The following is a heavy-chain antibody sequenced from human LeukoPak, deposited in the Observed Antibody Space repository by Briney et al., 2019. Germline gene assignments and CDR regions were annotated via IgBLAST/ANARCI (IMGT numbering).Heavy chain of an antibody. J-gene: IGHJ4*02. D-gene: IGHD3-16*01. CDR3: ARDLGESTFDY. CDR1: GYTFTSYA. CDR2: INAGNGNT. V-gene: IGHV1-3*01. Sequence: GASVKVSCKASGYTFTSYAMDWVRQAPGQGLEWVGWINAGNGNTKYSQKFQGRVTITRDTSASTAYMELSSLRSEDTAVYYCARDLGESTFDYWGQGTLVTVSS.